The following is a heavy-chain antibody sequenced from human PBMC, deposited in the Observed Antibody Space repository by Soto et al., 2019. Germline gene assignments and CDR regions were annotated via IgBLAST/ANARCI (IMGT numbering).Heavy chain of an antibody. J-gene: IGHJ4*02. CDR3: ARGRDGSNYYFDY. CDR1: GGTFSDSV. CDR2: IVPIFGKA. D-gene: IGHD3-10*01. V-gene: IGHV1-69*01. Sequence: QVQLVQSEPEVKKPGSSVKVSCKASGGTFSDSVTSWVRQAPGQGLEWMGGIVPIFGKANLAEKFQDRVTITADESTSTAYMELSSLRSDDSAVYYCARGRDGSNYYFDYWGQGTLVTVSS.